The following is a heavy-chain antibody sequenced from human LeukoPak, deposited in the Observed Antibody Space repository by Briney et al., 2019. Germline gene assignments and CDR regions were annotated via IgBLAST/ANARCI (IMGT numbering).Heavy chain of an antibody. CDR3: TRDEAVYNSVWKQTNWFDP. Sequence: GASVKVSCKASGYTFIAYYMHWVRQAPGQGLEWMGWINPNSGGTNYAQKFQGRVTMTRDTSINTVYMELRGLRSDDTAVYYCTRDEAVYNSVWKQTNWFDPWGQGTLVTVSS. V-gene: IGHV1-2*02. CDR1: GYTFIAYY. CDR2: INPNSGGT. D-gene: IGHD6-19*01. J-gene: IGHJ5*02.